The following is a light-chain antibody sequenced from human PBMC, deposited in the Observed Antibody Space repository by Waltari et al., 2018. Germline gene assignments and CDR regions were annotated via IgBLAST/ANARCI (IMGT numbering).Light chain of an antibody. Sequence: EIVLTQSPGTLSLSLGERATLSCRASQSVSSNYLAWYQQKPGQAPRLLIYGASPRATGIPDRFTGSGSGTDFTLTISRLEPEDFAVYYCQQYGGSPMYTFGQGTKLEIK. CDR1: QSVSSNY. CDR3: QQYGGSPMYT. J-gene: IGKJ2*01. CDR2: GAS. V-gene: IGKV3-20*01.